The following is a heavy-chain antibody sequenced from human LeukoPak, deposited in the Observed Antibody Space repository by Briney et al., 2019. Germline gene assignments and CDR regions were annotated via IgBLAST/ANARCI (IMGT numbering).Heavy chain of an antibody. J-gene: IGHJ4*02. CDR2: IYSGGST. CDR3: ARGLARTSMVTRGGVRFDY. CDR1: GLTVSRNY. Sequence: GGSLRLSCAASGLTVSRNYMSWVRQAPGKGLESVSVIYSGGSTYYADSVRGRFTISRDNAKNTLYLQMNSLRVEDTAVYYCARGLARTSMVTRGGVRFDYWGQGTLVTVSS. D-gene: IGHD5-18*01. V-gene: IGHV3-53*01.